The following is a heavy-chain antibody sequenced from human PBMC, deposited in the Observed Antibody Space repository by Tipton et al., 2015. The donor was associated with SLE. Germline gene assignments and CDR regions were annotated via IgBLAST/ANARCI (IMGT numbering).Heavy chain of an antibody. V-gene: IGHV3-21*01. CDR1: GFTFSSYS. Sequence: SLRLSCAASGFTFSSYSMNWVRQAPGKGLEWVSSISSSSSYIYYADSVKGRFTISRDNAKNSLYLQMNSLRAEDTAVYYCARVGVAAHPDAFDIWGQGTMVTVSS. D-gene: IGHD6-6*01. CDR3: ARVGVAAHPDAFDI. J-gene: IGHJ3*02. CDR2: ISSSSSYI.